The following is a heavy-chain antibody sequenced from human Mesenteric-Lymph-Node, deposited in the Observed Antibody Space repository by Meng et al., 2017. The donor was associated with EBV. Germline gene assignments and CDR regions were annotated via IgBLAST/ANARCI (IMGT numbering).Heavy chain of an antibody. CDR3: ARGLGAPNLYYDSNALDY. J-gene: IGHJ4*02. CDR1: GGSFSGQY. D-gene: IGHD3-22*01. CDR2: LNRSGNT. V-gene: IGHV4-34*01. Sequence: QVVLQQWGAGLLKPADALSLTCAVYGGSFSGQYWSWIRQPPGKGLEWIGELNRSGNTNYNPFFKGRVTISVDTSKNQFSLKLSSVTAADTAVYYCARGLGAPNLYYDSNALDYWGQGTLVTVSS.